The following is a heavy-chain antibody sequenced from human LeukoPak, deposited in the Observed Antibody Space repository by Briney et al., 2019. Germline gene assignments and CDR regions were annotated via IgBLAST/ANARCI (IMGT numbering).Heavy chain of an antibody. CDR3: ARSLAYCGGDCHYDY. Sequence: ASVKVSCKASGYTFTSYDINWVRQATGQGLGWMGWMNPNSGNTGYAQKFQGRVTITRNTSISTAYMELSSLRSEDTAVYYCARSLAYCGGDCHYDYWGQGTLVTVSS. D-gene: IGHD2-21*01. CDR1: GYTFTSYD. J-gene: IGHJ4*02. V-gene: IGHV1-8*03. CDR2: MNPNSGNT.